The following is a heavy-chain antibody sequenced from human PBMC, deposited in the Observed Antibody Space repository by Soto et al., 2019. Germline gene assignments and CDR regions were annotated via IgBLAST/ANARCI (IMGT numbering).Heavy chain of an antibody. CDR1: GFSFSDSW. D-gene: IGHD7-27*01. Sequence: EVQLVESGGGLVQPGGSLRLSCAASGFSFSDSWMAWARQAPGKGLFWVSRINAAGSIAHYAESVKGRFTIARDNAKKTLWRQVNSLRDDDTAVYYCGRERWGLLDIWGQGAMVTVSS. V-gene: IGHV3-74*01. J-gene: IGHJ3*02. CDR3: GRERWGLLDI. CDR2: INAAGSIA.